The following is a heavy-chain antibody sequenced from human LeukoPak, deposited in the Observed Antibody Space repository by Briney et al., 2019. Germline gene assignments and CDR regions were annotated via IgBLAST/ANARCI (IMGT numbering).Heavy chain of an antibody. CDR1: GFTFSDYY. D-gene: IGHD3-3*01. Sequence: PGGSLRLSCAASGFTFSDYYMSWIRQAPGKGLEWVSYITSSGTNIYYADSVKGRFTISRDNAKNSLYLQMDSLRAEDTAVYYCAKAPSNYYHYYFDYWGQGALVTVSS. V-gene: IGHV3-11*01. CDR2: ITSSGTNI. CDR3: AKAPSNYYHYYFDY. J-gene: IGHJ4*02.